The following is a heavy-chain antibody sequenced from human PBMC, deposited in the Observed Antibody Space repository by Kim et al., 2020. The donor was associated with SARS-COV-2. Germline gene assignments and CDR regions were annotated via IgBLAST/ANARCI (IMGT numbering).Heavy chain of an antibody. CDR2: INHSGST. D-gene: IGHD5-12*01. V-gene: IGHV4-34*01. J-gene: IGHJ4*02. CDR1: GGSFSGYY. Sequence: SETLSLTCAVYGGSFSGYYWSWIRQPPGKGLEWIGEINHSGSTNYNPSLKSRVTISVDTSKNQFSLKLSSLTAADTAVDYCARRSRSGLSFYYWGQGTLV. CDR3: ARRSRSGLSFYY.